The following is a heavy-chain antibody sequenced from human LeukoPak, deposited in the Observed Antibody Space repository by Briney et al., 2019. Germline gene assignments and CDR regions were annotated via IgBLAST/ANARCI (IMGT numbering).Heavy chain of an antibody. D-gene: IGHD6-19*01. CDR3: ASWPVGWYGEDS. V-gene: IGHV3-53*01. Sequence: GGSLRLSCAASGFTVSSNYKSWVRQAPGKGLEWVSVIYGGGSTYYADSVKGRFTISRDTPKNTLYLQMNSLRVEDTAVYYCASWPVGWYGEDSWGQGTLVTVSS. CDR1: GFTVSSNY. J-gene: IGHJ4*02. CDR2: IYGGGST.